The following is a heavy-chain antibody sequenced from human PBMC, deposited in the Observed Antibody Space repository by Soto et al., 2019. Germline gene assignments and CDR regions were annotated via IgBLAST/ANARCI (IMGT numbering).Heavy chain of an antibody. CDR3: ARGFGYYYGSGSYRY. Sequence: SETLSLTCAVYGGSFSGYYWSWIRQPPGKGLEWIGEINHSGSTNYNPSLKSRVTISVDTSKNQFSLKLSSVTAADTAVYYCARGFGYYYGSGSYRYWGRGTLVTVS. J-gene: IGHJ4*02. CDR1: GGSFSGYY. CDR2: INHSGST. V-gene: IGHV4-34*01. D-gene: IGHD3-10*01.